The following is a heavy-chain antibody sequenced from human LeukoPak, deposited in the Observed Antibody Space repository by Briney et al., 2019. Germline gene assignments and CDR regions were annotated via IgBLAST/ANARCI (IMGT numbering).Heavy chain of an antibody. V-gene: IGHV1-2*02. CDR2: INPNSGGT. CDR3: AREGIDAFDI. Sequence: ASVKVSCKASGYTFTGYYMHWVRQAPGQGLEWMGWINPNSGGTNYAQKFQGRVTMTRNTSISTAYMELSSLRSEDTAVYYCAREGIDAFDIWGQGTMVTVSS. J-gene: IGHJ3*02. CDR1: GYTFTGYY.